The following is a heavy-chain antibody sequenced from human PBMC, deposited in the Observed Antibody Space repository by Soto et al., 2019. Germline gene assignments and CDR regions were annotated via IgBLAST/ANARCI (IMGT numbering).Heavy chain of an antibody. CDR2: MNPNSGNT. D-gene: IGHD2-2*01. CDR3: ARVSSWWTGNYGLDV. V-gene: IGHV1-8*01. CDR1: GYSFTSYD. Sequence: QVQLVQSGAEVKKPGASVKVSCKASGYSFTSYDVSWVRQATGQGLEWMGWMNPNSGNTGYAQKFQGRVTMTRNTSVSTAYMELSSLRSEDTAVYYCARVSSWWTGNYGLDVWGQGTTVTVSS. J-gene: IGHJ6*02.